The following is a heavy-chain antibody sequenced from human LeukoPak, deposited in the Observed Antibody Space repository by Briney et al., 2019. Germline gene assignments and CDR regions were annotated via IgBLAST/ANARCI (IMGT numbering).Heavy chain of an antibody. D-gene: IGHD6-19*01. J-gene: IGHJ5*02. Sequence: PSETLSLTCAVYGGSFSGYYWSWIRQPPGKGLEWIGEINHSGSTNYNPSLKSRVTISVDTSKNQFSLKLSSVTAADTAVYYCARVDSGWYRDWFDPWGQGTLVTVSS. CDR2: INHSGST. CDR3: ARVDSGWYRDWFDP. CDR1: GGSFSGYY. V-gene: IGHV4-34*01.